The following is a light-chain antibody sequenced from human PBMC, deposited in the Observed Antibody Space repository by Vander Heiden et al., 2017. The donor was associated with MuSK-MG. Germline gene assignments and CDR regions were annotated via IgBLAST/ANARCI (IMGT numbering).Light chain of an antibody. Sequence: QSPLTQPASVSGSPGQSITLSCTGTSNDVGGYDYVSWYQQHPGKAHKLIIFDVTNRPAGVSNRFSGSKSGNTASLTISGRQAEDEADYYCSADTTSSTYVFGTGTKGTVL. CDR1: SNDVGGYDY. CDR2: DVT. V-gene: IGLV2-14*03. J-gene: IGLJ1*01. CDR3: SADTTSSTYV.